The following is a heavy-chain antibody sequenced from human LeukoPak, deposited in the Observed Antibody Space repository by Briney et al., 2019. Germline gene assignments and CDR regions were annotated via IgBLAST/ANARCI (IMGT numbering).Heavy chain of an antibody. V-gene: IGHV4-61*09. CDR2: IHTSGST. CDR3: AREHSGSYLFDY. D-gene: IGHD1-26*01. CDR1: GASISSTSYC. Sequence: SETLSLTCTVSGASISSTSYCWGWIRQPAGKGLEWIGHIHTSGSTNYNPSLKSRVTISVDTSKNQFSLKLSSVTAADTAVYYCAREHSGSYLFDYWGQGTLVTVSS. J-gene: IGHJ4*02.